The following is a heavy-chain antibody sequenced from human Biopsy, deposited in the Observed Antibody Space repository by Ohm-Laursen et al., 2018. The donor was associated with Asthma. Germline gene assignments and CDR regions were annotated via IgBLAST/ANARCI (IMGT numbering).Heavy chain of an antibody. J-gene: IGHJ3*02. CDR2: INAANGNT. CDR3: ARTYYDFLTGQVKDAFGI. D-gene: IGHD3-9*01. CDR1: GYTFINYA. V-gene: IGHV1-3*01. Sequence: ASVKVSCKASGYTFINYAIHWVRQAPGHSLEWMGWINAANGNTKYSQKFQGRLTISRDTSASTAYMELRSLRSEDTAAYYCARTYYDFLTGQVKDAFGIWGQGTMVTVSS.